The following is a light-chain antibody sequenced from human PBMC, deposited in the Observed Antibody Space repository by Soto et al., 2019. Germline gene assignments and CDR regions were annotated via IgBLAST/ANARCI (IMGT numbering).Light chain of an antibody. CDR1: QDISAY. Sequence: DIQMTQSPSSLSASVGDRVTITCRASQDISAYLAWYQQKPGKVPKLLIYSASTLQSGVPSRFSGSGSGTDFTLTISSLQPEDVATYYCQKFNTAPLTCGQGTRLEI. J-gene: IGKJ5*01. V-gene: IGKV1-27*01. CDR2: SAS. CDR3: QKFNTAPLT.